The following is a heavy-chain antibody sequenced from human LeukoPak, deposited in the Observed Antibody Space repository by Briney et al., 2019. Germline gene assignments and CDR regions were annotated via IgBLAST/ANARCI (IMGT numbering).Heavy chain of an antibody. CDR2: LYYSGST. CDR1: GGSVSSGRYY. Sequence: SETLSLTCTVSGGSVSSGRYYWSWIRQPPGKGLEWIGYLYYSGSTNYNPSLKSRVTISVDTSKNQFSLNLSSVTAADTAVYYCARDRLGAAADYFDYWGQGTLVTVSS. D-gene: IGHD6-13*01. CDR3: ARDRLGAAADYFDY. J-gene: IGHJ4*02. V-gene: IGHV4-61*01.